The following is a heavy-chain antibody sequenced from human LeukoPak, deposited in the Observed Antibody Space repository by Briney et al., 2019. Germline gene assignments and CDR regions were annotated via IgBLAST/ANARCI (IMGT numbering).Heavy chain of an antibody. V-gene: IGHV1-8*01. CDR2: MNPNSGNT. CDR3: ARAGEYSSSSGPGDY. Sequence: GASVKVSCKASGYTFTSYDINWVGQATGQGLEWMGWMNPNSGNTGYAQKFQGRVTMTRNTSISTAYMELSSLRSEDTAVYYCARAGEYSSSSGPGDYWGQGTLVTVSS. CDR1: GYTFTSYD. D-gene: IGHD6-6*01. J-gene: IGHJ4*02.